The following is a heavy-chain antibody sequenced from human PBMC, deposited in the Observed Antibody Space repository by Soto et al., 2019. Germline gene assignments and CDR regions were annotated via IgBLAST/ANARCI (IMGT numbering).Heavy chain of an antibody. J-gene: IGHJ4*02. D-gene: IGHD2-15*01. CDR1: GGAISRSSYY. CDR3: ARPTPAISTAAH. CDR2: IYYSGRT. V-gene: IGHV4-39*01. Sequence: QLQLQESGPGLVKPSETLARTCIVSGGAISRSSYYWGWIRLPPGKGLGWIGSIYYSGRTYYNPSLKSRVAISVGTSKNRFSLKLSSVTAADTAVYYCARPTPAISTAAHCGQGTLVTVSS.